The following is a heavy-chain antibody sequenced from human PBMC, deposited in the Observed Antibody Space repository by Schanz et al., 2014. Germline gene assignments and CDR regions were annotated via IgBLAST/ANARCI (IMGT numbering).Heavy chain of an antibody. CDR3: AKAGIMVHGVIWERYFDS. J-gene: IGHJ4*02. Sequence: EVQLVESGGGLVQPGRSLRLSCAASGFPFNEYGMLWVRHAPGKGLEWVSSISWNSGSIDYANTVKGRFTISRDNAKSSLYLQLNSLRSEDTPLYYCAKAGIMVHGVIWERYFDSWGQGTLVTVSS. V-gene: IGHV3-9*01. D-gene: IGHD3-10*01. CDR1: GFPFNEYG. CDR2: ISWNSGSI.